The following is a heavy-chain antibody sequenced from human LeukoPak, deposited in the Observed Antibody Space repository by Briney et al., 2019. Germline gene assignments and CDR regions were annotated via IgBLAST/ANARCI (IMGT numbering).Heavy chain of an antibody. CDR2: ISYDERNK. J-gene: IGHJ4*02. V-gene: IGHV3-30*18. Sequence: GRSLRLSCAASGFTFSSYGMHWVRQAPGKGLEWVAIISYDERNKYYADSVKGRFTISRDNCKNTLYLQMNSLRAEDTAVYYCAKDRMSHYSLDYWGQGTLVTVSS. D-gene: IGHD4-11*01. CDR3: AKDRMSHYSLDY. CDR1: GFTFSSYG.